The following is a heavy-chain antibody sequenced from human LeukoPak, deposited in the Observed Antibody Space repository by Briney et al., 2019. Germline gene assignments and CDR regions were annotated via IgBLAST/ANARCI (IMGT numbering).Heavy chain of an antibody. Sequence: GGSLRLSCAASGFTFSSYAMSWVRQAPGKGLEWVSAISGSGGSTYYADSVKGRFTISRDNSKNTLYLQMNSLRAEDTAVYYCAKGTYYYDSSPPYYFDYWGQGTLVTVSS. V-gene: IGHV3-23*01. D-gene: IGHD3-22*01. CDR2: ISGSGGST. CDR1: GFTFSSYA. J-gene: IGHJ4*02. CDR3: AKGTYYYDSSPPYYFDY.